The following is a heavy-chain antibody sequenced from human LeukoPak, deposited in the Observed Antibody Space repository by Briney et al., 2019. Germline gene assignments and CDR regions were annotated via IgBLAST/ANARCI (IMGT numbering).Heavy chain of an antibody. CDR1: GFTVSSNY. CDR3: ARDSHSYGMDV. CDR2: IYSGGST. J-gene: IGHJ6*02. V-gene: IGHV3-66*01. Sequence: GGSLRFSCAASGFTVSSNYMSWVRQAPGRGLEWVSVIYSGGSTYYADSVKGRFTISRDNSKNTLYLQMNSLRAEDTAVYYCARDSHSYGMDVWGQGTTVTVSS.